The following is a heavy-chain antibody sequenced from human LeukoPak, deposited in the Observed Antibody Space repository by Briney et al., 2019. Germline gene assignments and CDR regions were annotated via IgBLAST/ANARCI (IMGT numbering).Heavy chain of an antibody. J-gene: IGHJ4*02. CDR3: ATGYSSTWYYFDY. CDR1: GDSISSYY. Sequence: ETLSLTCTVSGDSISSYYWSWIRQRPGKGLEWIGYISHSGRTNYNPAPNSRVAISADTSNDQFFLKLASVTAADTAVYYCATGYSSTWYYFDYWGQGTMVTVSS. D-gene: IGHD6-13*01. CDR2: ISHSGRT. V-gene: IGHV4-59*01.